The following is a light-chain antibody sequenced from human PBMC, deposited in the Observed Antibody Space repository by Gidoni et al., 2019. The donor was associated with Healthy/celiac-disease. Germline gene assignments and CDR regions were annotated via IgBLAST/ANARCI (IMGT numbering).Light chain of an antibody. CDR2: DAS. J-gene: IGKJ3*01. CDR3: QQRSNSFT. CDR1: QSVSSY. Sequence: EIVLTQSPATLSLSPGERATLPCRASQSVSSYLAWYQQKPGQAPRILIYDASNRATGIPARFSGSGAGTDFTLTISSLEPEEFEVYYCQQRSNSFTFGPGTKVDIK. V-gene: IGKV3-11*01.